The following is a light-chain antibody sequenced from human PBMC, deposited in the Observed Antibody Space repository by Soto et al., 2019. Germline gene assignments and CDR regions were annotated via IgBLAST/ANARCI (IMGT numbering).Light chain of an antibody. CDR3: QQRSKWPIT. CDR2: GAS. J-gene: IGKJ5*01. CDR1: QSVSSN. Sequence: EIVMTQSPATLSVSPGERATLSCRASQSVSSNLAWYHQKPGQAPRLLIYGASTRATGIPARFSGSGSGTEFTLTISSLLSEDFAVYYCQQRSKWPITFGQGTRLEIK. V-gene: IGKV3-15*01.